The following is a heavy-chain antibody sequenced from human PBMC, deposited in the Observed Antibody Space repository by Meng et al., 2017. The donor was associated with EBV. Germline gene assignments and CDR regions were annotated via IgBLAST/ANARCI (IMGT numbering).Heavy chain of an antibody. Sequence: QVQRVPSGVDVKMPGASVKDSCKASGYTFTSYDINWVRQATGQGLEWMGWMNPNSGNTGYAQKFQGRVTMTRNTSISTAYMELSSLRSEDTAVYYCARGPYYYDSSGYYYGEFDPWGQGTLVTVSS. CDR3: ARGPYYYDSSGYYYGEFDP. J-gene: IGHJ5*02. CDR2: MNPNSGNT. V-gene: IGHV1-8*01. D-gene: IGHD3-22*01. CDR1: GYTFTSYD.